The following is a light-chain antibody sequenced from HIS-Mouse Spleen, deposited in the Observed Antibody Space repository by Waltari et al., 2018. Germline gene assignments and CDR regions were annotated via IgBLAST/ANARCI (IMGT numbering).Light chain of an antibody. V-gene: IGLV1-44*01. CDR1: SSNLGSNH. Sequence: QSVLTQPPSASGTPGQRVTISCSGTSSNLGSNHVTWYQQLPGTAPKLLIYSNNQRPSGVPDRFSGSKSGTSASLAISGLQSEDEADYYCAAWDDSLNGRVFGTGTKVTVL. J-gene: IGLJ1*01. CDR3: AAWDDSLNGRV. CDR2: SNN.